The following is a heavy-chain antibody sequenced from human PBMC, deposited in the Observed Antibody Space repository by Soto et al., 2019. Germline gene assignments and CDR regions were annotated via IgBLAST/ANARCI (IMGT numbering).Heavy chain of an antibody. Sequence: ELQLLESGGGLVQPGGSLRLSCAASEFTFRNYAMTWVRQAPGKGLEWVSSFDGSGGGAYYADSVKGSFTVSRDDSLKTLYLQMRSQFVNDTLVYYCAKDAVYATGHWIWFDPRGQGALVTVSS. CDR3: AKDAVYATGHWIWFDP. D-gene: IGHD2-8*01. V-gene: IGHV3-23*01. CDR1: EFTFRNYA. J-gene: IGHJ5*02. CDR2: FDGSGGGA.